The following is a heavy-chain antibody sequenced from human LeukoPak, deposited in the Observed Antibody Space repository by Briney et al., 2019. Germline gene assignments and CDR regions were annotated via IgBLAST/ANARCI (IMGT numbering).Heavy chain of an antibody. Sequence: GGSLRLSCAASGFTFSSYAMSWFRQAPVKGLEWVSAISGSGGSTYYADSVKGRFTISRDNSKNTLYLQMNSLRAEDTAVYYCAKDSRPGAPRYYMDVWGKGTTVTVSS. D-gene: IGHD4/OR15-4a*01. J-gene: IGHJ6*03. CDR1: GFTFSSYA. CDR2: ISGSGGST. V-gene: IGHV3-23*01. CDR3: AKDSRPGAPRYYMDV.